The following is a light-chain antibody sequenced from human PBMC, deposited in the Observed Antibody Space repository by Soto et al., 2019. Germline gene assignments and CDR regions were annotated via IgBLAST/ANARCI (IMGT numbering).Light chain of an antibody. Sequence: EIVLTQSPGTLSLSPGERATLSCRASQSVSSSYLAWYQQKPGQAPRLLIYVTSSRATGIPARFSGSGSGTDFTLTISRLEPEDLAVYYCEQYGSSPFGPGTKVDI. CDR2: VTS. J-gene: IGKJ3*01. V-gene: IGKV3-20*01. CDR3: EQYGSSP. CDR1: QSVSSSY.